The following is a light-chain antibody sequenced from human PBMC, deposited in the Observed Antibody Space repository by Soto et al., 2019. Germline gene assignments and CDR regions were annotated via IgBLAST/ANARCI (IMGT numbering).Light chain of an antibody. J-gene: IGKJ1*01. CDR3: QHYNTYSRT. V-gene: IGKV1-5*03. CDR1: QSISTW. CDR2: KAS. Sequence: DIQMTQSTSTLSASVGDRITITCRASQSISTWLAWYKQKPGKAPKLLIYKASSLQSGVPSRFSGSGSGTEFTLTISSLQPDDFSNYYCQHYNTYSRTFGQGTKVEIK.